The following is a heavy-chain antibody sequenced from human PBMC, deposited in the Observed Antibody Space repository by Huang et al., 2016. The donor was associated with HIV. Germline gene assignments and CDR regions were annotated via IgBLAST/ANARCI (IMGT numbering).Heavy chain of an antibody. V-gene: IGHV1-24*01. CDR3: ATGFDVFFDF. CDR2: VEPEIGET. CDR1: EYTLTELS. J-gene: IGHJ4*02. D-gene: IGHD3-9*01. Sequence: QVQLVQSRAEVKKPGASVKVSCKVSEYTLTELSLHWVRQPPGKGLEWMGGVEPEIGETIYAQKFQGRVTMTEDTSAETAIMELGGLRPEDTAVYYCATGFDVFFDFWGQGTLVTVSS.